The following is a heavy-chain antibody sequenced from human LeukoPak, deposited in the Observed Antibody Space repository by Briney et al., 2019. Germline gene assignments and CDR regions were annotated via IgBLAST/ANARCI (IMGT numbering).Heavy chain of an antibody. V-gene: IGHV3-23*01. CDR3: AKDRRISHCCFPLDY. CDR1: GFTVSSYA. D-gene: IGHD3-3*02. J-gene: IGHJ4*02. Sequence: GGSLRLSCAVSGFTVSSYAMSWVRQAPGKGPEWVSSVSGSGGGTYYSDPVKGRFTSSRDNSKNTLYLQMNSLRAEDTAVYYCAKDRRISHCCFPLDYWGQGTLVTVSS. CDR2: VSGSGGGT.